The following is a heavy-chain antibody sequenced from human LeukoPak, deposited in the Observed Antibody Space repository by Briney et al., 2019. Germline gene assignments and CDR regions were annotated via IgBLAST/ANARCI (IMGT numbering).Heavy chain of an antibody. Sequence: ASVKVSCKASGYTFTGYYIHWVRQAPGQGLEWMGVINPSDGGTTYAQNFQGRVTMTRDTSTSTVYMQLSSLRSEDTAVYYCARINSAYGWGFDYWGQGTLVTVSS. J-gene: IGHJ4*02. V-gene: IGHV1-46*01. CDR1: GYTFTGYY. CDR3: ARINSAYGWGFDY. CDR2: INPSDGGT. D-gene: IGHD3-16*01.